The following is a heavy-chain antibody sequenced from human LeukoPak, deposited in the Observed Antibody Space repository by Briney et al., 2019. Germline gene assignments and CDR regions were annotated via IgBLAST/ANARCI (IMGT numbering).Heavy chain of an antibody. Sequence: SETLSLTCAVSGGSVSHSNWWTWIRQPPGKGLEWIGYIYYSGSTYYNPSLKSRVTISVDTSKNQFSLKLSSVTAADTAVYYCARGTHDYGDYDPAFDIWGQGTMVTVSS. CDR3: ARGTHDYGDYDPAFDI. CDR2: IYYSGST. CDR1: GGSVSHSNW. J-gene: IGHJ3*02. D-gene: IGHD4-17*01. V-gene: IGHV4-30-4*01.